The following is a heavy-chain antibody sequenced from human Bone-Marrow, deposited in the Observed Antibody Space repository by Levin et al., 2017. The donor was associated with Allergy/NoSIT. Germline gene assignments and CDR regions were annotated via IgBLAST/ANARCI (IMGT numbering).Heavy chain of an antibody. CDR3: ARVLMATTHYAMDV. D-gene: IGHD5-12*01. Sequence: SGPTLVKPTQTLTLTCTFSGFSLSTSGMCVSWIRQPPGKPLEWLARIDWDDDKYYSTSLKTRLSISKDTSKQQVVLKLTNVDPVDTATYYCARVLMATTHYAMDVWGRGTTVTVSS. J-gene: IGHJ6*02. CDR1: GFSLSTSGMC. CDR2: IDWDDDK. V-gene: IGHV2-70*11.